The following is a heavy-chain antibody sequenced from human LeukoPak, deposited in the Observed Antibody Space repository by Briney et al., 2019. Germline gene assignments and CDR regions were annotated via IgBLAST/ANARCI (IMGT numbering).Heavy chain of an antibody. CDR2: IRQDGREE. D-gene: IGHD1-1*01. CDR3: VRDRALAHFDH. CDR1: GFTFNTYW. J-gene: IGHJ4*02. V-gene: IGHV3-7*01. Sequence: GGSLRLSCAASGFTFNTYWMSGVRQAPGRGLEWVATIRQDGREENYADSVKGRFTVSRDNAKNSTYLQMNSLGVDETAVYYCVRDRALAHFDHWGQGALVTVSS.